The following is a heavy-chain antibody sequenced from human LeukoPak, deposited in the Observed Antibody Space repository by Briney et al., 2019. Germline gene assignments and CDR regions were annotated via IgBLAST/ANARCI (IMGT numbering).Heavy chain of an antibody. Sequence: ASVKVSCKASGGTFSSYAISWVRQAPGQGLEWMGGIIPIFGTANYAQKFQGRVTITTDESTSTAYMKLSSLRSEDTAVYYCARVVVNSWFDPWGQGTLVTVSS. J-gene: IGHJ5*02. D-gene: IGHD2-15*01. CDR1: GGTFSSYA. CDR3: ARVVVNSWFDP. V-gene: IGHV1-69*05. CDR2: IIPIFGTA.